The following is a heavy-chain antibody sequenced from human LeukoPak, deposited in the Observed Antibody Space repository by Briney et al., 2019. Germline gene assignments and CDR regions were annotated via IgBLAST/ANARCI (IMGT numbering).Heavy chain of an antibody. J-gene: IGHJ4*02. CDR3: SRENGAFSPFGY. D-gene: IGHD2-8*01. Sequence: PGGSLRLSCAASGFTVSNTYMSWVRQPPGQGLEWIGEISLTGLTHYNPSLESRVTVSLDKSKNQLSLNLTSVTAADTAVYYCSRENGAFSPFGYWGQGTLVTVLS. CDR1: GFTVSNTY. CDR2: ISLTGLT. V-gene: IGHV4-4*02.